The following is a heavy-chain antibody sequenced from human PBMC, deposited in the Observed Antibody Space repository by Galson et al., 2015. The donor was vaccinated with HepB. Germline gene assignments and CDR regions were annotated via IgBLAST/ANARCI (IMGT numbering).Heavy chain of an antibody. CDR3: AKLRDYGDYGSYTD. D-gene: IGHD4-17*01. V-gene: IGHV3-9*01. CDR2: ISWNSGSI. CDR1: GFTFDDYA. Sequence: SLRLSCAASGFTFDDYAMHWVRQAPGKGLEWVSGISWNSGSIGYADSVKGRFTISRGNAKNSLYLQMNSLRAEDTALYYCAKLRDYGDYGSYTDWGQGTLVTVSS. J-gene: IGHJ4*02.